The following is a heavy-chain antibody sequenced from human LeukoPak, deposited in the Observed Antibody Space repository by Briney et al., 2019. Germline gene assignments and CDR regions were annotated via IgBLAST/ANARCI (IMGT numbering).Heavy chain of an antibody. Sequence: GGSLRLSCAASGFTFSSYAMHWVRQAPGKGLEWVAVISYDGSNKYYADSVKGRFTISRDNSKNTLYLQMNSLRAEDTAVYYCAKNSYQLLPDDAFDIWGQGTMVTVSS. CDR2: ISYDGSNK. CDR3: AKNSYQLLPDDAFDI. J-gene: IGHJ3*02. D-gene: IGHD2-2*01. CDR1: GFTFSSYA. V-gene: IGHV3-30-3*02.